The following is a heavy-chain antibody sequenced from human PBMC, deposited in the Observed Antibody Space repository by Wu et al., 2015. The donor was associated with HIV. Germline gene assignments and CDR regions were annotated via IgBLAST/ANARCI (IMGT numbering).Heavy chain of an antibody. V-gene: IGHV1-2*02. CDR3: ARDLARYFDADHDSPYYFGVDV. D-gene: IGHD3-9*01. CDR1: GYTFTGYY. Sequence: QVQLVQSGAEVKKPGASVKVSCKASGYTFTGYYMHWVRQAPGQGLEWMGWIKPNSGDTDFAPKFQGRVSMSTDTSIRTAYMELRSLTSDDTAVYYCARDLARYFDADHDSPYYFGVDVWGQGP. CDR2: IKPNSGDT. J-gene: IGHJ6*02.